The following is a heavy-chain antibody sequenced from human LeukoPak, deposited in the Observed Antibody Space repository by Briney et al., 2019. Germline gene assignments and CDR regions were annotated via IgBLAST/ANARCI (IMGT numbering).Heavy chain of an antibody. Sequence: PGGSLRLSCAASGFTFSDSYMSWIRQAPGKGLEWISYISSSGSSIYYTDSVKGRFTISRDNAKNSLYLQMNSLRAEDTAVYYCARAGTYDILTGYWPNLDFWGQGTLVTVSS. CDR2: ISSSGSSI. D-gene: IGHD3-9*01. V-gene: IGHV3-11*01. J-gene: IGHJ4*02. CDR3: ARAGTYDILTGYWPNLDF. CDR1: GFTFSDSY.